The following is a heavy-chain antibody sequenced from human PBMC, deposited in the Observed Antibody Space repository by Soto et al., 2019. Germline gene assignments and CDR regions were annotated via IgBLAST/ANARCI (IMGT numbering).Heavy chain of an antibody. CDR2: INPSGGST. J-gene: IGHJ3*02. CDR1: GYTFTSYY. D-gene: IGHD2-15*01. CDR3: GRIVVVVAAGDDAFDI. Sequence: ASVKVSCKASGYTFTSYYMHWVRQAPGQGLEWMGIINPSGGSTSYAQKFQGRVTMTRDTSTSTVYMELSSLRSEDTAVYYCGRIVVVVAAGDDAFDIWGQGTMVTVSS. V-gene: IGHV1-46*03.